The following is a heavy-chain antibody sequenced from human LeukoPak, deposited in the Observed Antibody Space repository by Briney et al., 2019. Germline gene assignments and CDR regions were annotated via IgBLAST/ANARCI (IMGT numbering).Heavy chain of an antibody. CDR1: GGSFSGYY. V-gene: IGHV4-34*01. J-gene: IGHJ5*02. CDR3: ARVSRTDYDFWSGYYTFSWFDP. Sequence: SETLSLTCAVYGGSFSGYYWSWIRQPPGKGLEWIGEINHSGSTNYNPSLKSRVTISVDTSKNQFSLKLSSVTAADTAVYYCARVSRTDYDFWSGYYTFSWFDPWGQGTLVTVSS. CDR2: INHSGST. D-gene: IGHD3-3*01.